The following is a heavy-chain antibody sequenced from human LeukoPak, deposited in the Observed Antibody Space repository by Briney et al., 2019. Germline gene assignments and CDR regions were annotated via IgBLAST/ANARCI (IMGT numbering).Heavy chain of an antibody. Sequence: SETLSLTCTVSGGSISSCYWSWIRQPPGKGLEWIGYIYYSGSTNYNPSLKSRVTISVDTSKNQFSLKLSSVTAADTAVYYCARRSRVARGWYFDLWGRGTLVTVSS. D-gene: IGHD5-12*01. J-gene: IGHJ2*01. CDR2: IYYSGST. V-gene: IGHV4-59*08. CDR3: ARRSRVARGWYFDL. CDR1: GGSISSCY.